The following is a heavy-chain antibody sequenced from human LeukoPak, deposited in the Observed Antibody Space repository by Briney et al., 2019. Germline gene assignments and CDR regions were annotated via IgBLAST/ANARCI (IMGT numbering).Heavy chain of an antibody. CDR3: ARDTVVVPAAIYGDYYYYGMDV. CDR2: IYTSGST. J-gene: IGHJ6*02. CDR1: GGSISSYY. D-gene: IGHD2-2*01. V-gene: IGHV4-4*07. Sequence: SETLSLTCTVSGGSISSYYWSWIRQPAGKGLEWIGRIYTSGSTNYNPSLKSRVTMSVDTSKNQFSLKLSSVTAADTAVYYCARDTVVVPAAIYGDYYYYGMDVWGQGTTVTVSS.